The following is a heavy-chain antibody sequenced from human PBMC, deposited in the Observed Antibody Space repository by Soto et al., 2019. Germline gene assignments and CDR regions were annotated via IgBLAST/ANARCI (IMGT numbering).Heavy chain of an antibody. J-gene: IGHJ6*02. Sequence: EVQLVESGGGLIQPGGSLRLSYAASGFTVSSNYMSWVRQAPGKGLEWVSVIYSGGSTYYADSVKGRFTISRDNSKNTLYLQMNSLRAEDTAVYYCARDFVVVAAAGRGSYYYYGMDVWGQGTTVTVSS. V-gene: IGHV3-53*01. CDR1: GFTVSSNY. D-gene: IGHD6-13*01. CDR3: ARDFVVVAAAGRGSYYYYGMDV. CDR2: IYSGGST.